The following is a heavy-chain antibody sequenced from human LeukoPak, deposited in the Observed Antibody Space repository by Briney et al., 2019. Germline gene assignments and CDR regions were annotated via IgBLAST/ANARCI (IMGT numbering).Heavy chain of an antibody. Sequence: SETLSLTCTVSGGSISSYYWSWIRQPPGKGLEWIGHIYHSGSTDYNPSLKSRVTISVDRSKNQFSLKLSSVTAADTAVYYCARGGCSTTSCYPPLFDYWGQGTLVTVSS. CDR1: GGSISSYY. V-gene: IGHV4-59*12. CDR2: IYHSGST. CDR3: ARGGCSTTSCYPPLFDY. D-gene: IGHD2-2*01. J-gene: IGHJ4*02.